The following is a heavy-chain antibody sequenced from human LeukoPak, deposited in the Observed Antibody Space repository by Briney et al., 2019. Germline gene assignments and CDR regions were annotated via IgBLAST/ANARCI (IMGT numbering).Heavy chain of an antibody. D-gene: IGHD3-10*01. CDR3: ARRRLYMVRGVTGPPDY. Sequence: TGGSLRLSCAASGFTFSSYAMHWVRQAPGKGLEWVAVTSNDEKYKYYADSVKGRFTISRDNSKNTLSLQMDSLRVEDTAVYYCARRRLYMVRGVTGPPDYWGQGAQVTVSS. CDR2: TSNDEKYK. CDR1: GFTFSSYA. V-gene: IGHV3-30*04. J-gene: IGHJ4*02.